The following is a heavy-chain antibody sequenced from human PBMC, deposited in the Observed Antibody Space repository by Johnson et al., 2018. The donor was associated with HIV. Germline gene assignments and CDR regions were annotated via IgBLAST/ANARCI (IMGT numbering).Heavy chain of an antibody. Sequence: VQLLESGGGVVQPGRSLSLSCASTGFTVSNYYMTWVRQAPGKGLEWVSLIYSCGSTYYADSVKGRFTISRDNSKNTLYLQMNSLRAEDTAVYYCAREWLYDALDIWGQGTMVTVSS. CDR2: IYSCGST. V-gene: IGHV3-66*01. CDR1: GFTVSNYY. D-gene: IGHD3-22*01. J-gene: IGHJ3*02. CDR3: AREWLYDALDI.